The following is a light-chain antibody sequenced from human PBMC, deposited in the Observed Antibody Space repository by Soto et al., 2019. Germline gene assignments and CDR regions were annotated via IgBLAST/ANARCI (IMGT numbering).Light chain of an antibody. CDR2: KAS. J-gene: IGKJ1*01. CDR3: QQSYNSPQT. Sequence: DIQMTQSPSTLSASVGDRVTITCRASQSISSWLAWYQQKPGKAPKLLIYKASSLESGVPSRFSGSGSGTDFTLTINSLQPEDFATYSCQQSYNSPQTFGQGTKVDIK. V-gene: IGKV1-5*03. CDR1: QSISSW.